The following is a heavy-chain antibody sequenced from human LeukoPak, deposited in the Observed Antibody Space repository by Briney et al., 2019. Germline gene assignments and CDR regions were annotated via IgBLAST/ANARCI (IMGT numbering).Heavy chain of an antibody. D-gene: IGHD3-3*01. V-gene: IGHV3-30*18. CDR2: ISHDGNNK. CDR3: AKTSLSDPSGHYYYMDV. Sequence: GSLRLSCAASGFPFSDYGMYWVRQAPGKGLEWLAVISHDGNNKYYADSVKGRITISRDNSQNTVSLQLSNLRIEDTALYYCAKTSLSDPSGHYYYMDVWGKGTTVTVSS. CDR1: GFPFSDYG. J-gene: IGHJ6*03.